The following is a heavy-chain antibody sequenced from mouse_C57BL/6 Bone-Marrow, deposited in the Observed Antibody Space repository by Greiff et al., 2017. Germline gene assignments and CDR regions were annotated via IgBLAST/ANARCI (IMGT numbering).Heavy chain of an antibody. CDR2: IYPGDGDT. V-gene: IGHV1-82*01. CDR1: GYAFSSSW. D-gene: IGHD2-2*01. Sequence: QVQLKESGPELVKPGASVKISCKASGYAFSSSWMNWVKQRPGKGLEWIGRIYPGDGDTNYNGKFKGKATLTAAKSSSTAYMQLSSLTSEDSAVYFCARGGYDAWFAYWGQGTLVTVSA. J-gene: IGHJ3*01. CDR3: ARGGYDAWFAY.